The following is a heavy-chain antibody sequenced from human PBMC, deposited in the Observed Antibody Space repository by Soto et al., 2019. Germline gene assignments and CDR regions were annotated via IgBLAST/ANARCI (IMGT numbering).Heavy chain of an antibody. CDR1: GFSLSTTGEG. J-gene: IGHJ4*02. D-gene: IGHD6-6*01. Sequence: SGATLGNPTQSLTLTCTFWGFSLSTTGEGVGWIRQPPGKALEWLALIYWDDDKRYSPSLKSRLTITKDTSKNQVVLTMTNMDPVDTAPYFFSHRRLAARGVEYFDYWGQGTLVTVSS. CDR3: SHRRLAARGVEYFDY. CDR2: IYWDDDK. V-gene: IGHV2-5*02.